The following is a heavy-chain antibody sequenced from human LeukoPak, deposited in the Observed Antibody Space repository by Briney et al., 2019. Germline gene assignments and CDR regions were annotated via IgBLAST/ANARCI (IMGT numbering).Heavy chain of an antibody. Sequence: SETLSLTCAVYGGSFSGYYWSWIRQPPGKGLEWIGEINHSGSTNYNPSLKSRVTMSVDTSKNQFSLKLSSVTAADTAVYYCARDAGARNYDFWSGYEDYFDYWGQGTLVTVSS. CDR3: ARDAGARNYDFWSGYEDYFDY. D-gene: IGHD3-3*01. J-gene: IGHJ4*02. V-gene: IGHV4-34*01. CDR1: GGSFSGYY. CDR2: INHSGST.